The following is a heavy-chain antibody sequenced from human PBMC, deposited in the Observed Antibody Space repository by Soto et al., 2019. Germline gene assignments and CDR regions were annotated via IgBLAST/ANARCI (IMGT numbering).Heavy chain of an antibody. CDR3: ARGVTAGVDY. CDR1: GYSFTGLD. Sequence: ASFKVSCKASGYSFTGLDINWVRQTTGQGLEWMGWMEPSSGRTGYAQKFQGRVTMTRDTSINTAYMELSRLTSDDTAFYYCARGVTAGVDYWGQGTLVTVSS. D-gene: IGHD1-26*01. J-gene: IGHJ4*02. V-gene: IGHV1-8*01. CDR2: MEPSSGRT.